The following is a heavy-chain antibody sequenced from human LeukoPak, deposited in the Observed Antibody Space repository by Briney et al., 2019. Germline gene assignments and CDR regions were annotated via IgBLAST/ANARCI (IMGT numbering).Heavy chain of an antibody. CDR2: INPSDAST. V-gene: IGHV1-46*01. CDR1: GYTFTSYS. D-gene: IGHD1-26*01. J-gene: IGHJ6*03. Sequence: ASVKVSCKASGYTFTSYSMNWVRQAPGQGPEWMGIINPSDASTTYAQKFQGRVTMTRDMSTSTVYMELSSLRSEDTAVYYCARLARYSWSPISPLYYYYYMDVWGKGTTVTVSS. CDR3: ARLARYSWSPISPLYYYYYMDV.